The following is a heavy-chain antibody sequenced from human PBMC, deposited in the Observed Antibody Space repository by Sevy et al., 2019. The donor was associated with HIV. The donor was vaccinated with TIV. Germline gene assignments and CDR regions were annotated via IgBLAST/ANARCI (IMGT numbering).Heavy chain of an antibody. CDR3: ARDPTLSSSSWYYFDY. Sequence: GGSLRLSCAASGFTFSSYSMNWVRQAPGKGLEWVSSISSSSSYIYYADSVKGRFTISRDNAKNPLYLQMNSLRAEDTAVYYCARDPTLSSSSWYYFDYWGQGTLVTVSS. D-gene: IGHD6-13*01. J-gene: IGHJ4*02. CDR1: GFTFSSYS. V-gene: IGHV3-21*01. CDR2: ISSSSSYI.